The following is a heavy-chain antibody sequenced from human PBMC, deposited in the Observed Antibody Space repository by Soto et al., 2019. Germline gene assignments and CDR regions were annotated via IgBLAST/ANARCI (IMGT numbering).Heavy chain of an antibody. V-gene: IGHV3-23*01. CDR2: ISGSGGST. CDR1: GFTFSSYA. D-gene: IGHD4-17*01. CDR3: AKDLPTSTVTTEGFDY. J-gene: IGHJ4*02. Sequence: GGSLRLSCAASGFTFSSYAMSWVRQAPGKGLEWVSAISGSGGSTYYADSVKGRFTISRDNSKNTLYLQMNSLRAEDTAVYYCAKDLPTSTVTTEGFDYWGQGTLVTVSS.